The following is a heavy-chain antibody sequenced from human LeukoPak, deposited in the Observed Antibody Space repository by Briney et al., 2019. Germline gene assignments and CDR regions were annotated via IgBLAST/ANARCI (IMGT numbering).Heavy chain of an antibody. CDR2: MNPNSGNT. CDR1: GYTFTSYD. V-gene: IGHV1-8*01. J-gene: IGHJ4*02. Sequence: ASVKVSCKASGYTFTSYDINWVRQATGQGLEWMGWMNPNSGNTGYAQKFQGRVTMTRNTSISTAYMELSSLRSEDTAVYYCARGPDYYDGSGYYSLKYWGQGTLVTVSS. CDR3: ARGPDYYDGSGYYSLKY. D-gene: IGHD3-22*01.